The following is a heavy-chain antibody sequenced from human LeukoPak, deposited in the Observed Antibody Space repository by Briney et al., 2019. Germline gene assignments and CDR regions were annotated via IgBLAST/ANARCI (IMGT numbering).Heavy chain of an antibody. CDR3: ARDQQAYYDFWSLSEGHWFDP. J-gene: IGHJ5*02. V-gene: IGHV3-64*01. CDR1: GFTFSSYA. Sequence: GGSLRLSCAASGFTFSSYAMHWVRQAPGKGLEYVSAISSNGGSTYYANSVKGRFTISRDNSKNTLYLQMGSLRAEDMAVYYCARDQQAYYDFWSLSEGHWFDPWGQGTLVTVSS. D-gene: IGHD3-3*01. CDR2: ISSNGGST.